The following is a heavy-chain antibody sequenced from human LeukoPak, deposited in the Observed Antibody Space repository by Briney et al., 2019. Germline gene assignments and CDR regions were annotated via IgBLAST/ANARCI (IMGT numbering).Heavy chain of an antibody. CDR2: ISWNSGSI. Sequence: PGGSLRLSCAASGFTFDDYAMHWVRQAPGKGLEWVSGISWNSGSIGYADSVRGRFTISRDNAKNSLYLQMNSLRAEDTALYYCAKDKGDAFDIWGQGTMVTVSS. V-gene: IGHV3-9*01. J-gene: IGHJ3*02. CDR1: GFTFDDYA. CDR3: AKDKGDAFDI.